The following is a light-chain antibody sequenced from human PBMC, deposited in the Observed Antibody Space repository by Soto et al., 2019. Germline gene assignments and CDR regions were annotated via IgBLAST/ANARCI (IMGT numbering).Light chain of an antibody. CDR3: SSYTITSSPV. Sequence: QSVLTQPASVSGSPGQSITISCTGTSSDVGGYDFVSWYRQYPGQAPKILIYEVTHRPSGVPDRFSGSKSGNTASLTISGRQADDEADYYCSSYTITSSPVFGPGTKLTV. CDR1: SSDVGGYDF. J-gene: IGLJ1*01. CDR2: EVT. V-gene: IGLV2-14*01.